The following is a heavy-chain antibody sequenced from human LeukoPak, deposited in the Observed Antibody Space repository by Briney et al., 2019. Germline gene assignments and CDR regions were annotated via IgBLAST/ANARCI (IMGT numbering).Heavy chain of an antibody. D-gene: IGHD3-22*01. CDR1: GYTFTSYD. CDR2: MNPNSANT. J-gene: IGHJ4*02. CDR3: ARGPYDTSGYRFDY. Sequence: ASVKVSCKASGYTFTSYDINWVRQAPGQGLEWMGWMNPNSANTGYAQKLQGRVTMTRNTSISTAYMELSSLRSEDTAVYYCARGPYDTSGYRFDYWGQGTLVTVSS. V-gene: IGHV1-8*01.